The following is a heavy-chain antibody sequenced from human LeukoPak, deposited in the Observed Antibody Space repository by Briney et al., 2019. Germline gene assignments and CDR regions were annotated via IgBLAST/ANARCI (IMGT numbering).Heavy chain of an antibody. CDR2: IYYSGST. Sequence: SETLSLTCTASGGSISSSSYYWGWIRQPPGKGLEWIGSIYYSGSTYYNPSLKSRVTISVDTSKNQFSLKLSSVTAADTAVYYCARTYYYGSGSYYDSRDAFDIWGLGTMVTISS. V-gene: IGHV4-39*01. CDR1: GGSISSSSYY. CDR3: ARTYYYGSGSYYDSRDAFDI. J-gene: IGHJ3*02. D-gene: IGHD3-10*01.